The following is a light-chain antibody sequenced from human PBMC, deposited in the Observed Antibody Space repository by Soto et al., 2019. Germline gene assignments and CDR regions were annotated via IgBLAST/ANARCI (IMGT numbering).Light chain of an antibody. Sequence: QSVLTQPPSVSEAPRQRVTISCSGSSSNIGNNAVNWYQQLPGKAPKLLLQYDGLLPSGVSARFPGSKSGTSASLAISGLQYEDDADSYCAAWDDSLNGVVFGGGTKLTVL. CDR1: SSNIGNNA. CDR2: YDG. V-gene: IGLV1-36*01. J-gene: IGLJ2*01. CDR3: AAWDDSLNGVV.